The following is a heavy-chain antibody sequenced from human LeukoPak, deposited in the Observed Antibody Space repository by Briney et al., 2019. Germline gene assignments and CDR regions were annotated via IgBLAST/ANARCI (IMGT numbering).Heavy chain of an antibody. CDR2: ISAYNGNT. CDR1: GYTFTSYG. J-gene: IGHJ6*03. CDR3: AREAKWELQGYYYMDV. V-gene: IGHV1-18*01. D-gene: IGHD1-26*01. Sequence: ASVKVSCKASGYTFTSYGISWVRQAPGQGLEWMGRISAYNGNTNYAQRLQGRVTMTTDTSTSTAYMELRSLRSDDTAVYYCAREAKWELQGYYYMDVWGKGTTVTISS.